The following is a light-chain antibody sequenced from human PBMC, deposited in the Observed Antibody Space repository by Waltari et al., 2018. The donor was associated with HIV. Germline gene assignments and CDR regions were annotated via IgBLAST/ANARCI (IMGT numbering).Light chain of an antibody. J-gene: IGLJ3*02. Sequence: QSVLTQPPSVSAAPGQKVTISCSGSSSNIGHHYVSWYQKLPRTAPKPLIYDHKKRPSGIPDRFSGSKAGTSATLGITGLQTGDEADYYWGTWDSSLSASWVFGGGTKLTVL. CDR3: GTWDSSLSASWV. CDR2: DHK. V-gene: IGLV1-51*01. CDR1: SSNIGHHY.